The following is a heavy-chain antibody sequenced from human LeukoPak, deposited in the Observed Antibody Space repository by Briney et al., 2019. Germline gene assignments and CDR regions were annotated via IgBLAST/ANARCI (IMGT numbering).Heavy chain of an antibody. CDR3: ARRYKVSGKNWFDP. D-gene: IGHD5-24*01. J-gene: IGHJ5*02. CDR2: IYYSGST. CDR1: GGSISSSSYY. V-gene: IGHV4-39*01. Sequence: SETLSLTCTVSGGSISSSSYYWGWIRQPPGKGLEWIGSIYYSGSTYYNPSLKSRVTISVDTSKNQFSLKLSSVTAADTAVYCCARRYKVSGKNWFDPWGQGTLVTVSS.